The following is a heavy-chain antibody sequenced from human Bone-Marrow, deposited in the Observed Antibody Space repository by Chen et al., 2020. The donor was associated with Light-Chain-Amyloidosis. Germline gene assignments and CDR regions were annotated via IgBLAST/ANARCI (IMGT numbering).Heavy chain of an antibody. Sequence: LLVQESGPGLVKPSETLSLHCSVSGGSISSSDSWGWIRQPPGKGLEWIATLYYRGPTYYNLSLKSRITLSVDTSKIQFALRLSSVPAADTAVYYCARRNVDSHGSDIACDPWGQGTLVTVSS. D-gene: IGHD5-18*01. CDR3: ARRNVDSHGSDIACDP. CDR2: LYYRGPT. V-gene: IGHV4-39*01. CDR1: GGSISSSDS. J-gene: IGHJ5*02.